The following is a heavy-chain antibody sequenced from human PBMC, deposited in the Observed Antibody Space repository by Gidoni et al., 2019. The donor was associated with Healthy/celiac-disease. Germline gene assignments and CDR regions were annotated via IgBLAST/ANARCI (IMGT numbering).Heavy chain of an antibody. CDR3: ARIPATVTTTEKYYYYMDV. Sequence: QVTLKESGPVLVKPTETLTLTCTVSGFSLSNAGMGVSWIRQPPGKALEWLAHIFSNDEKSYSTSLKSRLTISKDTSKSQVVLTMTNMDPVDTATYYCARIPATVTTTEKYYYYMDVWGKGTTVTVSS. J-gene: IGHJ6*03. CDR2: IFSNDEK. V-gene: IGHV2-26*01. CDR1: GFSLSNAGMG. D-gene: IGHD4-4*01.